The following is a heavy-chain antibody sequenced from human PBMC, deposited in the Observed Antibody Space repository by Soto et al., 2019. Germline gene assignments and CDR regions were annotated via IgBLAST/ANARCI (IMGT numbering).Heavy chain of an antibody. J-gene: IGHJ5*02. D-gene: IGHD2-21*02. V-gene: IGHV4-34*01. Sequence: SETLSLTCAVYGESFSGYYWSWIRQPPGKGLEWIGEINHSGSTNYNPSLKSRVTISVDTSKNQFSLKLSSVTAADTAVYYCARAIVVVTAKPFDPWGQGTLVTVSS. CDR2: INHSGST. CDR1: GESFSGYY. CDR3: ARAIVVVTAKPFDP.